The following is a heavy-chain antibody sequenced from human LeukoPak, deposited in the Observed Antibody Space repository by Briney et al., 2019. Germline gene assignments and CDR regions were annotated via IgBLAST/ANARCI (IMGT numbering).Heavy chain of an antibody. CDR1: GFTFSSYA. D-gene: IGHD3-3*02. V-gene: IGHV3-23*01. CDR2: ISGSGGST. CDR3: AKHPGVPFLEWLFPHY. Sequence: GGSLRLSCAASGFTFSSYAMSWVRQAPGKGLEWVSAISGSGGSTYYADPVKGRFAISRDNSKNTLYLQMNSLRAEDTAVYYCAKHPGVPFLEWLFPHYWGQGTLVTVSS. J-gene: IGHJ4*02.